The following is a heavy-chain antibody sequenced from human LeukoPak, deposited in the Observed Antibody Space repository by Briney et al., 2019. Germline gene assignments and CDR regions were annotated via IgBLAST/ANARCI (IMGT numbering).Heavy chain of an antibody. CDR3: AKSIRGSYHIDY. Sequence: GGSLRLSCAASGFTFSSYAMSWVRQAPGKGLEWISAVSGSGGSTYYADSVKGRFTIYRDNSKNTLHLQMNSLRAEDTAVYYCAKSIRGSYHIDYWGQGILVTVSS. J-gene: IGHJ4*02. CDR2: VSGSGGST. D-gene: IGHD1-26*01. CDR1: GFTFSSYA. V-gene: IGHV3-23*01.